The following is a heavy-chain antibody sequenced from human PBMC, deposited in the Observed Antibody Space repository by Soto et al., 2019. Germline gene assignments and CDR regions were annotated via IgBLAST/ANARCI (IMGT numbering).Heavy chain of an antibody. D-gene: IGHD6-13*01. CDR3: ARDLAAVPRAFDY. J-gene: IGHJ4*02. CDR1: GGSISSYF. V-gene: IGHV4-59*01. Sequence: QVQLQESGPGLLKPSETLSLTCTVSGGSISSYFYIWVRQPPGKGLEWIGSVYYTGTTDYNPSLKSRVTISVDTSKTQFPLNLRSVTAADTAVYYCARDLAAVPRAFDYWGRGTLVTVSS. CDR2: VYYTGTT.